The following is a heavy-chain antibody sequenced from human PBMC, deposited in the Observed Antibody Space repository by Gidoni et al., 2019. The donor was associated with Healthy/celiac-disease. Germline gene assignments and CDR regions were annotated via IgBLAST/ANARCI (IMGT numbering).Heavy chain of an antibody. D-gene: IGHD2-2*01. CDR2: ISSSSSYI. V-gene: IGHV3-21*01. Sequence: EVQLVESGGGLVTPGGSLRLSCAASGFPFSSYSMNWVRQAPGKGLEWVSSISSSSSYIYYADSVKGRFTISRDNAKNSLYLQMNSLRAEDTAVYYCARDWIDIVVVPAAEYYYYGMDVWGQGTTVTVSS. J-gene: IGHJ6*02. CDR1: GFPFSSYS. CDR3: ARDWIDIVVVPAAEYYYYGMDV.